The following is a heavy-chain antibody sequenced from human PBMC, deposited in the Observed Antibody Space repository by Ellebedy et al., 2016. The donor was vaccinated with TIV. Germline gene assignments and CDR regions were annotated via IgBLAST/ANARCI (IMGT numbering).Heavy chain of an antibody. CDR3: ARIKQQPSLYYYYYYYYMDV. CDR1: GFTFSSYW. V-gene: IGHV3-7*03. J-gene: IGHJ6*03. D-gene: IGHD6-13*01. CDR2: IKQDGSEK. Sequence: GGSLRLSFAASGFTFSSYWMSWVRQAPGKRLEWVANIKQDGSEKYYVDSVKGRFSISRDNTKNSLYLQMDSLTDEDTAVYYCARIKQQPSLYYYYYYYYMDVWGKGTTVTVSS.